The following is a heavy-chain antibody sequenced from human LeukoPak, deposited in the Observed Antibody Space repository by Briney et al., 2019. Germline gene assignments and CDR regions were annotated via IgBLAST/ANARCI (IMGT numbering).Heavy chain of an antibody. CDR2: ISGSGGSP. CDR3: AKNSALGGVYET. J-gene: IGHJ5*02. Sequence: GGSLRLSCSASGFTLSSYAMSWVRQVPGKGLEWVSAISGSGGSPYYADSVQGRFTISRDNSKNTLYLQMSRLRVDDTAIYYCAKNSALGGVYETWGQGTLVTVSS. D-gene: IGHD3-16*01. CDR1: GFTLSSYA. V-gene: IGHV3-23*01.